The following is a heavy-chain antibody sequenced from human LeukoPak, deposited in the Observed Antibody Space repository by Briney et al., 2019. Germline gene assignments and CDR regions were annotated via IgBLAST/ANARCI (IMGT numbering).Heavy chain of an antibody. Sequence: PGGSLRLSCAASGFTFSSYAMSWVRQAPGKGLEWVSAISGSGGSTYYADSVKGRFTISRDNSKNTLYLQMNSLRAEDTAVYYCAKWGQYPYYYYGMDVWGQGTTVTVSS. J-gene: IGHJ6*02. CDR3: AKWGQYPYYYYGMDV. V-gene: IGHV3-23*01. CDR1: GFTFSSYA. CDR2: ISGSGGST. D-gene: IGHD4-4*01.